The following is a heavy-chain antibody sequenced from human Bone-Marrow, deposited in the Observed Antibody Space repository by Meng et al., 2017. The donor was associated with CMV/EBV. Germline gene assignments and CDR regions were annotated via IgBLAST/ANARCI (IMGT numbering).Heavy chain of an antibody. Sequence: GESLKISCAASGFTFSSYSMSWVRQAPGKGLEWVSCISGSGSSTYYADSVKGRFTISRDNGKNAQYLQMNSLRAEDTAVYYCASGTVCLGSECSDGIDVWGQGTTVTVSS. D-gene: IGHD3-10*02. CDR2: ISGSGSST. J-gene: IGHJ6*02. CDR3: ASGTVCLGSECSDGIDV. V-gene: IGHV3-23*01. CDR1: GFTFSSYS.